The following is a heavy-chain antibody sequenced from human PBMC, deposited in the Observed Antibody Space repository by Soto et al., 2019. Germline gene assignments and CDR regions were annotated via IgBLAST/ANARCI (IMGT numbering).Heavy chain of an antibody. V-gene: IGHV1-69*06. CDR1: GGTFSSYA. D-gene: IGHD3-3*01. J-gene: IGHJ6*02. CDR2: IIPIFGTA. Sequence: SVKVSCKASGGTFSSYAISWVRQAPGQGLEWMGGIIPIFGTANYARKFQGRVTITADKSTSTAYMELSSLRSEDTAVYYCARGRVTDYDFWSGYFKKTKYYYYGMDVWGQGTTVTVSS. CDR3: ARGRVTDYDFWSGYFKKTKYYYYGMDV.